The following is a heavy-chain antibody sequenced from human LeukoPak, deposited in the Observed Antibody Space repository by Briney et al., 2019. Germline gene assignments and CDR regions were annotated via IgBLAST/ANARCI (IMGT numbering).Heavy chain of an antibody. CDR2: ISSNNGRII. J-gene: IGHJ3*01. CDR1: GFSFSDYY. CDR3: ARYYSDAFDV. Sequence: GGSLRLSCAASGFSFSDYYMTWIRQAPGKGLEWLSYISSNNGRIIYYADSVKGRFTISRDNTKNSLFLQMLSLRVEDTAVYYCARYYSDAFDVWGQGTVVTVSP. V-gene: IGHV3-11*04. D-gene: IGHD3-10*01.